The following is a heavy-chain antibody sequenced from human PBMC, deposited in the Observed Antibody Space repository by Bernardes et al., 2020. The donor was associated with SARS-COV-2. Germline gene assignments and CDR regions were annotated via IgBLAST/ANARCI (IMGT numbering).Heavy chain of an antibody. CDR1: GFTFSDFY. CDR2: ISSSGITI. D-gene: IGHD6-19*01. V-gene: IGHV3-11*01. J-gene: IGHJ4*02. Sequence: GSSLKLSCAASGFTFSDFYMTWIRQAPGKGLEWVSYISSSGITIYYADSVKGRFTISRDNAKKSLYLQMNSLRAEDTAVYYCARESIEVAGTIDYWGQGTLVTVSS. CDR3: ARESIEVAGTIDY.